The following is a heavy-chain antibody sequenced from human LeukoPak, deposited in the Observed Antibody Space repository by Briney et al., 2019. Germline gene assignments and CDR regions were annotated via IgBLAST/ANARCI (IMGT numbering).Heavy chain of an antibody. CDR1: GFTFSSYA. CDR3: AKGDIVVVPAAMDY. V-gene: IGHV3-23*01. D-gene: IGHD2-2*01. CDR2: ISGSGGST. Sequence: GGPLRLSCAASGFTFSSYAMSWVRQAPGKGLEWVSAISGSGGSTYYADSVKGRFTISRDNSKNTLYLQMNSLRAEDTAVYYCAKGDIVVVPAAMDYWGQGTLVTVSS. J-gene: IGHJ4*02.